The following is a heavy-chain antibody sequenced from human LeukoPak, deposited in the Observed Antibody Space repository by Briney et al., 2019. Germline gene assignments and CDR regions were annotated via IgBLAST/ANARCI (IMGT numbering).Heavy chain of an antibody. D-gene: IGHD3-10*01. CDR2: ISSSSSYI. J-gene: IGHJ4*02. V-gene: IGHV3-21*01. CDR3: AREWFGESATFDY. Sequence: GGSLRLSCAASGFTFSSYSMNWVRQAPGKGLEWVSSISSSSSYIYYADSVKGRFTISRDNAKNSLYLQMNSLRAEDTAVYYCAREWFGESATFDYWGQGTLVTVSS. CDR1: GFTFSSYS.